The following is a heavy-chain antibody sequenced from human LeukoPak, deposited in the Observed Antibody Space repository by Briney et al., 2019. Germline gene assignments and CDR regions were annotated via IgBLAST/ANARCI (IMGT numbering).Heavy chain of an antibody. CDR1: GFSFSSYA. V-gene: IGHV3-30*18. CDR2: ISYDGRNK. CDR3: AKPRDIDSWAFDV. Sequence: RGSLRLSCAASGFSFSSYAMTWVRQAPGKGLEWVAGISYDGRNKYYADSVKGRFTISRDNSKNTLNLQMNSLRTEDTAVYYCAKPRDIDSWAFDVWGQGTMVTVS. J-gene: IGHJ3*01. D-gene: IGHD2-15*01.